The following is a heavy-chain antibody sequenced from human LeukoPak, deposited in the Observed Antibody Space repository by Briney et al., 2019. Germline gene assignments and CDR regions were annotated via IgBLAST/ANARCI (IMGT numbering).Heavy chain of an antibody. J-gene: IGHJ3*01. Sequence: PGGSLRLSCAASGFKFDIYAMSWVRQAPGKGLEWVSAISGSAISTYNADSVKGRFTISRDNSKNTLYLQMNSLRAEDTAVYYCAKGYYYDNTGYYRHGVFDVWGQGTMVTVSS. CDR1: GFKFDIYA. CDR3: AKGYYYDNTGYYRHGVFDV. D-gene: IGHD3-22*01. V-gene: IGHV3-23*01. CDR2: ISGSAIST.